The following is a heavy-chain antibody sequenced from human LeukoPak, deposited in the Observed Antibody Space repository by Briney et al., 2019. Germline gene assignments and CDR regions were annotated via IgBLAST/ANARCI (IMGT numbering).Heavy chain of an antibody. D-gene: IGHD5-18*01. CDR3: ARDRAMDEYYYYGMDV. CDR1: GGTFSSYA. V-gene: IGHV1-69*13. Sequence: SVKVSCEASGGTFSSYAISWVRQAPGQGLEWMGGIIPIFGTANYAQKFQGRVTITADESTSTAYMELSSLRSEDTAVYYCARDRAMDEYYYYGMDVWGQGTTVTVSS. CDR2: IIPIFGTA. J-gene: IGHJ6*02.